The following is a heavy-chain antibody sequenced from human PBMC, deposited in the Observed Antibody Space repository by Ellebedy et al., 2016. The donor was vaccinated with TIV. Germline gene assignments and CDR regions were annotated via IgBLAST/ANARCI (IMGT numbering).Heavy chain of an antibody. J-gene: IGHJ5*02. CDR3: ARDYRRGVTTGGWFDP. D-gene: IGHD4-17*01. CDR1: GFTFSSYS. Sequence: GESLKIPCAASGFTFSSYSMNWVRQAPGKGLEWVSSISSSSSYIYYADSVKGRFTISRDNAKNSLYLQMNSLRAEDTAVYYCARDYRRGVTTGGWFDPWGQGTLVTVSS. V-gene: IGHV3-21*01. CDR2: ISSSSSYI.